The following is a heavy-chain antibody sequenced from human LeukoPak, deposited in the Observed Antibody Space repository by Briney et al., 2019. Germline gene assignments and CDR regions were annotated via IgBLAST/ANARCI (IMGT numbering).Heavy chain of an antibody. Sequence: PSETLSLTCSVSTASISSYYWSWIRQPPGKGLEWIGYVFHSGSTNYNPSLKSRVTISVDTSKNQFSLRLNSVTAADTAVYYCARDHGGSSLGWFDPWGQGTLVTVS. CDR2: VFHSGST. CDR3: ARDHGGSSLGWFDP. D-gene: IGHD1-26*01. V-gene: IGHV4-59*01. J-gene: IGHJ5*02. CDR1: TASISSYY.